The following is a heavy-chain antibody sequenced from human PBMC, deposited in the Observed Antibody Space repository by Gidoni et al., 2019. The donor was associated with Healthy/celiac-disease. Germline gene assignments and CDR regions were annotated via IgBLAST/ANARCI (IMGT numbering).Heavy chain of an antibody. CDR1: GYTFTGYY. J-gene: IGHJ4*02. CDR2: INPNSGGT. Sequence: QVQLLQSGAEVKKPVASVKFSCKSSGYTFTGYYMHWVRQAPGQGLEWIGWINPNSGGTTYAQKFQGRVTMTRDTSISTAYMELSRLGSDGTAVYYCARGSVAGKDFDYWGQGTLVTVSS. D-gene: IGHD6-19*01. CDR3: ARGSVAGKDFDY. V-gene: IGHV1-2*02.